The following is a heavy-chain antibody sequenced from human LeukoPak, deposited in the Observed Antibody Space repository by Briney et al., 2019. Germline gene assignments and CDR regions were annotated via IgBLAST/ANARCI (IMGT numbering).Heavy chain of an antibody. CDR2: INHSGST. D-gene: IGHD6-13*01. V-gene: IGHV4-34*01. J-gene: IGHJ4*02. CDR1: GGSFSGYY. CDR3: ARGPDGYRISPYFDY. Sequence: SETLSLTCAVYGGSFSGYYWSWIRRPPGKGLEWIGEINHSGSTNYNPSLKSRVTISVDTSKNQFSLKLSSVTAADTAVYYCARGPDGYRISPYFDYWGQGTLVTVSS.